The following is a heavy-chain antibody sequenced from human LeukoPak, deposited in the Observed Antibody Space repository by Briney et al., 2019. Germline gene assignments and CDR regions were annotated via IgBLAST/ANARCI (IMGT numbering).Heavy chain of an antibody. CDR3: AREGGPYRPLDY. CDR2: VNLQGST. CDR1: GASIRNTNW. J-gene: IGHJ4*02. Sequence: SRTLSLTCGVSGASIRNTNWWTWVRHPPENGLEWSGEVNLQGSTNYNRSLKSRVAISVDKSENHISLKLTSVTAADTAVYYCAREGGPYRPLDYSGQGTLVTVAS. V-gene: IGHV4-4*02.